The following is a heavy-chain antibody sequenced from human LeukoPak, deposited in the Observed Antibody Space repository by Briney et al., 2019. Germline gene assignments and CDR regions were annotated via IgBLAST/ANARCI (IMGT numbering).Heavy chain of an antibody. Sequence: GGSLRLSCLASGFTFRNYWMTWVSQAPGRGLEWVANIKEDGSEKYYVDSVKGRFTISRDNAKNSVYLQMDSLRAEDTAMYYCARDVYGGYFDYWGQGTLVTVSS. CDR2: IKEDGSEK. J-gene: IGHJ4*02. D-gene: IGHD4-23*01. CDR3: ARDVYGGYFDY. V-gene: IGHV3-7*01. CDR1: GFTFRNYW.